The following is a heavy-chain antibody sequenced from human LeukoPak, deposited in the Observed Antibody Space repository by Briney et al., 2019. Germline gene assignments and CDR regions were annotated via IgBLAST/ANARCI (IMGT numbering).Heavy chain of an antibody. V-gene: IGHV3-74*01. D-gene: IGHD2-21*02. CDR2: INPDGSTT. CDR1: GFIFSSSW. J-gene: IGHJ4*02. CDR3: ARGVGGDRDY. Sequence: GGSLRLSCAASGFIFSSSWMHWVRQTPGKGLVWVSRINPDGSTTSHADSVKGRFTLSRDNAKNTVYLQMNSLRAEDTAVYYCARGVGGDRDYWGQGTLVTVSS.